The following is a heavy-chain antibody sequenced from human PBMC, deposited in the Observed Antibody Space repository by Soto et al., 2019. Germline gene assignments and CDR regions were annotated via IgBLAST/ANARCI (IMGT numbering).Heavy chain of an antibody. V-gene: IGHV3-7*05. Sequence: GGSLRLSCAASGFTFSRYWMTWVRQAPGKGLEWVANINKDGDEKFYVDSVKGRFTISRDNAKNSLYLQMNSLRAEDTALYYCPRDRATAYWGQGALVTLSS. J-gene: IGHJ4*02. CDR2: INKDGDEK. CDR1: GFTFSRYW. CDR3: PRDRATAY. D-gene: IGHD1-26*01.